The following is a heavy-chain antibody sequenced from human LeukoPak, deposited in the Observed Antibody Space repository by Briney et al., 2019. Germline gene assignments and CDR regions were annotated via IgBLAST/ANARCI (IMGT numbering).Heavy chain of an antibody. Sequence: GASVKVSCKASGYTFTSYYMHWVGQAPGQGLEWMGGIIPIFDRPNYAQKFEGRVTITSDKSTNTTYMEISSLTSDDTAVYYCARDAQWELRAFDVWGRGTMVIVSS. J-gene: IGHJ3*01. D-gene: IGHD1-26*01. CDR3: ARDAQWELRAFDV. CDR2: IIPIFDRP. CDR1: GYTFTSYY. V-gene: IGHV1-69*06.